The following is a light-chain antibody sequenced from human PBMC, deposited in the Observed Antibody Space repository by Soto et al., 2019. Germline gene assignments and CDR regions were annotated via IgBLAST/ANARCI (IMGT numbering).Light chain of an antibody. CDR2: DVS. J-gene: IGLJ1*01. Sequence: QSALTQPASVSGSPGQSITVSCTGTSSDVGGFNYVSWYQQHPGKAPKVMIYDVSNRPSGVSIRFSGSKSGNTASLTISGLQAEDEADYYCGSYTSSTSYVFGTGTKVTVL. V-gene: IGLV2-14*03. CDR3: GSYTSSTSYV. CDR1: SSDVGGFNY.